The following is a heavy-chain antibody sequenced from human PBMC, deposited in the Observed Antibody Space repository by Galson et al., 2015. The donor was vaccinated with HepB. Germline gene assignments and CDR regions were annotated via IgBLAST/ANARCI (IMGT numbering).Heavy chain of an antibody. Sequence: SLRLSCAASGFTFSSYAMHWVRQAPGKGLEWVAVISYDGSNKYYADSVKGRFTISRDNSKNTLYLQMNSLRAEDTAVYYCARDRSITIFGVVIKSYYYYGMDVWGQGTTVTVSS. V-gene: IGHV3-30-3*01. CDR1: GFTFSSYA. J-gene: IGHJ6*02. D-gene: IGHD3-3*01. CDR3: ARDRSITIFGVVIKSYYYYGMDV. CDR2: ISYDGSNK.